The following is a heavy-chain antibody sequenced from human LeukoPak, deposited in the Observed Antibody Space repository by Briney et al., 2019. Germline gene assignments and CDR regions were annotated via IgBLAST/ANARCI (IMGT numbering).Heavy chain of an antibody. CDR2: ISYDGSNK. Sequence: GGSLRLSRAASGFTFSSYGMHWVRQAPGKGLEWVAVISYDGSNKYYADSVKGRFTISRDNSKNTLYLQMNSLRAEDTAVYYCAKGGFDYGDPHDAFDIWGQGTMVTVSS. D-gene: IGHD4-17*01. V-gene: IGHV3-30*18. CDR1: GFTFSSYG. CDR3: AKGGFDYGDPHDAFDI. J-gene: IGHJ3*02.